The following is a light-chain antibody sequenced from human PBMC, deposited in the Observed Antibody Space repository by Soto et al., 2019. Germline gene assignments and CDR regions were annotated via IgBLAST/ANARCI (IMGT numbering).Light chain of an antibody. V-gene: IGLV4-69*01. CDR1: SGHSSYA. CDR2: LNSDGSH. Sequence: QLVLTQSPSASASLGASVKLTCTLSSGHSSYAIAWHQQQPEKGPRYLMKLNSDGSHSKGDGIPDRFSGSSSGAERYLTISSLQSEDEADYYCQTWGTGTRRVFGGGTKVTVL. CDR3: QTWGTGTRRV. J-gene: IGLJ3*02.